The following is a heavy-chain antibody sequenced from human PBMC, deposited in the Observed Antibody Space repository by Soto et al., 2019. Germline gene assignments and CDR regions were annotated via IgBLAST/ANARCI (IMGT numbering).Heavy chain of an antibody. V-gene: IGHV4-34*01. CDR3: GRSGGIFWGVAGKRFDY. J-gene: IGHJ4*02. CDR2: INHSGST. CDR1: GGSFSGYY. D-gene: IGHD6-19*01. Sequence: QVQLQQWGAGLLKPSETLSLTCAVYGGSFSGYYWSWIRQPPGKGLEWIGEINHSGSTNYNPSLKSRVTITRSTVKNQFSLEPRSLAARDTGVYYCGRSGGIFWGVAGKRFDYWGQGTLVPVPS.